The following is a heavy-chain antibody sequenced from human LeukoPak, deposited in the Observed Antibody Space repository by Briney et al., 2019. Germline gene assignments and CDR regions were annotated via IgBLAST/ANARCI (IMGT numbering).Heavy chain of an antibody. Sequence: SETLSLTCAVNGGSFSTYYWSWIRQPPGKGLEWIGEINHSGSTNYNPSLKSRVTISVDTSKNQFSLKLSSVTAADTAVYYCARGRKKRSIVVVRNPPVWFDPWGQGTLVTVSS. CDR2: INHSGST. D-gene: IGHD2-15*01. J-gene: IGHJ5*02. V-gene: IGHV4-34*01. CDR1: GGSFSTYY. CDR3: ARGRKKRSIVVVRNPPVWFDP.